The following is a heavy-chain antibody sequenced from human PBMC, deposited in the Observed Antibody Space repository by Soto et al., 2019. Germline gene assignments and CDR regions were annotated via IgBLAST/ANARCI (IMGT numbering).Heavy chain of an antibody. D-gene: IGHD3-3*01. V-gene: IGHV3-7*04. CDR2: IKKDGSEK. J-gene: IGHJ4*02. CDR1: GFTFSSYW. Sequence: GRSLRLSCVASGFTFSSYWMTWVRQAPGKGLEWVANIKKDGSEKYYVDSVKGRFTISRDNAKNSLYLQMNSLRAEDTAVYYCARGTLWNGYQFFDYWGQGTLVTVSS. CDR3: ARGTLWNGYQFFDY.